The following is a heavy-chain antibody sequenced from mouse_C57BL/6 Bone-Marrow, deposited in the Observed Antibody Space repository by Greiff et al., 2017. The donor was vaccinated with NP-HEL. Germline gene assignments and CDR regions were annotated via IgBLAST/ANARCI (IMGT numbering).Heavy chain of an antibody. J-gene: IGHJ4*01. Sequence: QVQLKDSGPELVKPGASVKISCKASGYAFSSSWMPWVKQRPGQGLEWIGRIYPGDGDTNYNGKFKGKATLTADKSSSTAYMQLSSLTSEDSAVYVCARSPYCSNYYAMDYWGQGTSVTVSA. CDR2: IYPGDGDT. CDR3: ARSPYCSNYYAMDY. CDR1: GYAFSSSW. D-gene: IGHD2-5*01. V-gene: IGHV1-82*01.